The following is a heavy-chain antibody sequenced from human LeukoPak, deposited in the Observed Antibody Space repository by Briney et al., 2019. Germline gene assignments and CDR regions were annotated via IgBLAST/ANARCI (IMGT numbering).Heavy chain of an antibody. CDR1: GYTFTSNY. Sequence: ASVKVSCKAFGYTFTSNYMHWVRQAPGQGLEWMGGIIPIFGTANYAQKFQGRVTITADKSTSTAYMELNSLRSEDTAVYYCARGVSGSYSWNYFDYWGQGTLVTVSS. J-gene: IGHJ4*02. D-gene: IGHD1-26*01. CDR2: IIPIFGTA. CDR3: ARGVSGSYSWNYFDY. V-gene: IGHV1-69*06.